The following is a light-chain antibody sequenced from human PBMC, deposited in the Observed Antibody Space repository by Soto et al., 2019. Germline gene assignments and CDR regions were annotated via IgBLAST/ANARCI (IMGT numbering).Light chain of an antibody. CDR1: QNIRNW. V-gene: IGKV1-5*01. CDR3: KQYNTYST. Sequence: DIQMTQSPSTLSASVVDIVTITCRSSQNIRNWLAWYQQKPGKAPNPLIYDASSLKSGVPARFSGSGSGKEFTLTISSLQPDDFATYYCKQYNTYSTFGQGTRLEIK. J-gene: IGKJ5*01. CDR2: DAS.